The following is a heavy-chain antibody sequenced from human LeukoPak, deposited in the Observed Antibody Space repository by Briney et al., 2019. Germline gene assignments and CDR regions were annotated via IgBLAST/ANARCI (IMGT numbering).Heavy chain of an antibody. V-gene: IGHV1-69*04. D-gene: IGHD3-10*01. J-gene: IGHJ4*02. Sequence: SVTVSLMSSVGTFSNYAISWVRQAPGQGLAWMGRIIPILGIANYAQKFQGRVTITADKSTSTAYMELSSLRSEDTAVYYCARVRFGELLDYWGQGTLVTVSS. CDR2: IIPILGIA. CDR3: ARVRFGELLDY. CDR1: VGTFSNYA.